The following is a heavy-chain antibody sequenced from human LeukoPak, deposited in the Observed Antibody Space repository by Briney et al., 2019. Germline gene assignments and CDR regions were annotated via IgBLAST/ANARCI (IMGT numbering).Heavy chain of an antibody. CDR2: IYYSGST. V-gene: IGHV4-30-4*08. CDR1: GFTVSSNY. J-gene: IGHJ4*02. D-gene: IGHD4-17*01. CDR3: ARGGSYGDYVNY. Sequence: LRLSCAASGFTVSSNYMSWVRQPLGKGLEWIGYIYYSGSTYYNPSLKSRVTISVDTSKNQFSLKLSSVTAADTAVYYCARGGSYGDYVNYWGQGTLVTVSS.